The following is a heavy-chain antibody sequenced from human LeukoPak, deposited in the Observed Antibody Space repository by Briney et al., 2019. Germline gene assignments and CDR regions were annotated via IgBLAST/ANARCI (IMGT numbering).Heavy chain of an antibody. V-gene: IGHV1-69*13. Sequence: SVKVSRKASGGTFSSYAISWVRQAPGQGLEWMGGIIPIFGTANYAQKFQGRVTITADESTSTAYMELSSLRSEDTAVYYCARESTVTSHYYYYGMDVWGQGTTVTVSS. CDR3: ARESTVTSHYYYYGMDV. D-gene: IGHD4-17*01. CDR1: GGTFSSYA. J-gene: IGHJ6*02. CDR2: IIPIFGTA.